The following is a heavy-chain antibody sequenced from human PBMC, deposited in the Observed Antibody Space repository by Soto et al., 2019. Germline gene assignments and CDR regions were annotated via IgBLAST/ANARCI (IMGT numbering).Heavy chain of an antibody. D-gene: IGHD5-18*01. V-gene: IGHV4-39*01. CDR2: IYYSGST. J-gene: IGHJ3*02. CDR1: GGSISSSSYY. Sequence: QLQLQESGPGLVKPSETLSLTCTVSGGSISSSSYYWGWIRQPPGKGLDGIGSIYYSGSTYYNPSLKSRVTISVDTSKNQFSLKLSSVTAADTAVYYCARHSRLVQLWSRGFDIWGQGTMVTVSS. CDR3: ARHSRLVQLWSRGFDI.